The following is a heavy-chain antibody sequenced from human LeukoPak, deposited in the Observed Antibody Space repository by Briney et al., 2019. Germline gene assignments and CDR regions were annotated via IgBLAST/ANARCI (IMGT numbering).Heavy chain of an antibody. J-gene: IGHJ4*02. V-gene: IGHV3-9*01. CDR2: ISWNSGSI. CDR1: GCTFNDYG. D-gene: IGHD6-25*01. CDR3: AKAVREGIAAVIDY. Sequence: GGSLRLSCAASGCTFNDYGMHWVRQAPGKGLEWVSGISWNSGSIGYADSVTGRFTISRDTATTSLYLQMNSLRAEDTALYYCAKAVREGIAAVIDYWGQGTLVTVSS.